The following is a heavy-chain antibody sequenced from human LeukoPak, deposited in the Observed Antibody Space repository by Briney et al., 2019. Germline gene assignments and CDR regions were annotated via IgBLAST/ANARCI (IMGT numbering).Heavy chain of an antibody. CDR3: ARRGSSYGDSMDY. CDR2: ISCNGGST. CDR1: GFTFSSYA. V-gene: IGHV3-64*01. J-gene: IGHJ4*02. Sequence: GSLRLSCAASGFTFSSYAIHWVRQAPGKGLEYVSAISCNGGSTYYANSVKGRFTISRDNSKNTLYLQMGSLRAEDMAVYYCARRGSSYGDSMDYWGQGTLVTVSS. D-gene: IGHD4-17*01.